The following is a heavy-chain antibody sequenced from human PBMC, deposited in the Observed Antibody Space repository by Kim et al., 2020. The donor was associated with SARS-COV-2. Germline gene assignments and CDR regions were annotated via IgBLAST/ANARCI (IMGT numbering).Heavy chain of an antibody. Sequence: KSRVTISVDTSKNQFSLKLSSVTAADTAVYYCARDYCSSTSCYTRTPIDPWGQGTLVTVSS. J-gene: IGHJ5*02. V-gene: IGHV4-34*01. D-gene: IGHD2-2*02. CDR3: ARDYCSSTSCYTRTPIDP.